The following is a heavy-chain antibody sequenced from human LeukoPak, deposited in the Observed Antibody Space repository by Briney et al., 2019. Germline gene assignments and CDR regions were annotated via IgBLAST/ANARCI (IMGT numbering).Heavy chain of an antibody. J-gene: IGHJ5*02. Sequence: ASVKVSCKASGYTFTSYYMHWVRQAPGQGLEWMGLINPTGGSTGYAQKFQGRVTMTRDMSTSTDYMDLSSLRSEDTAIYYCARDNSVGDNAWWFDPWGQGTLVTVSS. V-gene: IGHV1-46*01. CDR3: ARDNSVGDNAWWFDP. CDR1: GYTFTSYY. CDR2: INPTGGST. D-gene: IGHD1-26*01.